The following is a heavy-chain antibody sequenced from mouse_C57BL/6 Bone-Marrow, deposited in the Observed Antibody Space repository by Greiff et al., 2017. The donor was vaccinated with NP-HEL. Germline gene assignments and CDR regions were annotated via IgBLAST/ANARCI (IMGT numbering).Heavy chain of an antibody. CDR3: ALYDGYSAWFAY. CDR2: INPSNGGT. D-gene: IGHD2-3*01. Sequence: VQLQQSGTELVKPGASVKLSCKASGYTFTSYWMHWVKQRPGQGLEWIGNINPSNGGTNYNEKFKSKATLTVDKSSSTSYMQLSSLTSEDSAVYYCALYDGYSAWFAYWGQGTLATVSA. CDR1: GYTFTSYW. V-gene: IGHV1-53*01. J-gene: IGHJ3*01.